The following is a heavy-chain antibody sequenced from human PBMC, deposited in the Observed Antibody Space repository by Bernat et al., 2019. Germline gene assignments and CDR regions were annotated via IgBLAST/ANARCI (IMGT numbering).Heavy chain of an antibody. J-gene: IGHJ4*02. CDR3: ARMMPYGGSGWPPLDY. V-gene: IGHV2-70*15. CDR1: GFSLSTSGMC. D-gene: IGHD6-19*01. Sequence: QVTLRESGPALVKPTPTLTLTCTFSGFSLSTSGMCVSWIRQPPGKALEWLARIDWDDDKYYSTSLKTRLTISKDTSKNQVVLTMTNMDPVDTATYYCARMMPYGGSGWPPLDYWGQGTLVTVSS. CDR2: IDWDDDK.